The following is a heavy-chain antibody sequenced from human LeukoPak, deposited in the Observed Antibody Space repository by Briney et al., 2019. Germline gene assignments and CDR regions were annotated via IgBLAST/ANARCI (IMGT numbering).Heavy chain of an antibody. CDR1: GYTFTSYY. J-gene: IGHJ6*02. D-gene: IGHD3-3*01. CDR3: ARDHYYDFWSGQQVSMDV. CDR2: INPSGGST. V-gene: IGHV1-46*01. Sequence: GASVKVSSKASGYTFTSYYMHWVRQAPGQGLEWMGIINPSGGSTSYAQKFQGRVTVTRDTSTSTAYMELSSLRSEDTAVYYCARDHYYDFWSGQQVSMDVWGQGTTVTVSS.